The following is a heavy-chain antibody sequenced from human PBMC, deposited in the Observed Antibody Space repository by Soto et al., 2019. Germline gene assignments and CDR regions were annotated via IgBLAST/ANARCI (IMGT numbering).Heavy chain of an antibody. CDR1: GGTFSSYA. CDR3: ARDRVGRCSSTSWPLGIDP. J-gene: IGHJ5*02. D-gene: IGHD2-2*01. CDR2: IIPIFGTA. V-gene: IGHV1-69*01. Sequence: QVQLVQSGAEVKKPGSSVKVSCKASGGTFSSYAISWVRQAPGQGLEWMGGIIPIFGTANYAQKFQGRVTITADESTSTAYMEVSSLRSEDTAVYYCARDRVGRCSSTSWPLGIDPWGQGTLVTVSS.